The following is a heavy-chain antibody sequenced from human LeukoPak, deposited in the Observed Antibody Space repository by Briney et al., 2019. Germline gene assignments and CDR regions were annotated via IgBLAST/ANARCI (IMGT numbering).Heavy chain of an antibody. V-gene: IGHV4-31*03. Sequence: SETLSLTCSVSGGSISSDYWSWIRQHPGKGLEWIGYIYYSGSTYYNPSLKSRVTISVDTSKNQFSLKLSSVTAADTAVYYCARDGHHGDAFDIWGQGTMVTVSS. CDR1: GGSISSDY. J-gene: IGHJ3*02. CDR3: ARDGHHGDAFDI. CDR2: IYYSGST.